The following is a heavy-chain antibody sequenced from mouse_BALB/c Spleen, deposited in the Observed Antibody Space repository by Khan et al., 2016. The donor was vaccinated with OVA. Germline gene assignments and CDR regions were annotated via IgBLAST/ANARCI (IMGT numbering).Heavy chain of an antibody. Sequence: QIQLVQSGPELKKPGETVKISCKASGYTFTNYRMNWMKQAPGKGLKWMGWINTYTGEPTYADDFKGRFAFSLETSASTVYLQINNLKNEDMATYFCARESSYWYFDVWGAGTTVTVSS. J-gene: IGHJ1*01. CDR1: GYTFTNYR. CDR2: INTYTGEP. D-gene: IGHD1-1*01. V-gene: IGHV9-1*02. CDR3: ARESSYWYFDV.